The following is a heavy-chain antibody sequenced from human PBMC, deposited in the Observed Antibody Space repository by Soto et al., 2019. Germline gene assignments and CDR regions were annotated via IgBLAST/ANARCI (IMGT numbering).Heavy chain of an antibody. CDR3: ARTYDFWSGYYTGSFDY. Sequence: QVQLVQSGAEVKKPGASVKVSCKASGYTFTGYYMHWVRQAPGQGLEWMGWINPNSGGTNYSQKFQGRVTMTRDTSISTAYMELSRLRSDDTAVYYCARTYDFWSGYYTGSFDYWGQGTLVTVSS. V-gene: IGHV1-2*02. J-gene: IGHJ4*02. D-gene: IGHD3-3*01. CDR1: GYTFTGYY. CDR2: INPNSGGT.